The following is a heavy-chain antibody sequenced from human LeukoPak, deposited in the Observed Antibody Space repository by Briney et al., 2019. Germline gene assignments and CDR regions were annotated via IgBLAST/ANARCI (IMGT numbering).Heavy chain of an antibody. CDR1: GFTFSSYW. Sequence: GGSLRLSCAASGFTFSSYWMSWVRLAPGKGLEWVANIKQDGSEKYYVDSVKGRFTISRDNAKNSLYLQMNSLRAEDTAVYYCARVPPYGRGCYGYWGQGTLVTVSS. D-gene: IGHD4/OR15-4a*01. CDR2: IKQDGSEK. V-gene: IGHV3-7*01. CDR3: ARVPPYGRGCYGY. J-gene: IGHJ4*02.